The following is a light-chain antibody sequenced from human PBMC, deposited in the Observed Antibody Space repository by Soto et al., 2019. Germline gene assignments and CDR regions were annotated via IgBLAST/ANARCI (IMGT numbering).Light chain of an antibody. V-gene: IGLV2-14*03. CDR2: DVT. Sequence: QSALTQAASVSGSLGQSVAISCTGTSSDVGRYNHVSWYQRNPGKTPELMIYDVTDRPSGVSNRFSGYKSGNTASPAISGLQAEDEADHYCNSYTSTNTLTFAGGTKLTV. J-gene: IGLJ2*01. CDR3: NSYTSTNTLT. CDR1: SSDVGRYNH.